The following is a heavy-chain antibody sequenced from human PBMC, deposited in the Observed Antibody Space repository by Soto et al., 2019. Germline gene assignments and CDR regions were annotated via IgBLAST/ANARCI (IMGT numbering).Heavy chain of an antibody. CDR1: GGSVSSETYF. V-gene: IGHV4-61*01. CDR2: LNSNGNT. J-gene: IGHJ5*02. CDR3: ARADDWKSSWFDP. D-gene: IGHD1-1*01. Sequence: QVQLQESGPGLVKPSETLSLTCIVSGGSVSSETYFWSWIRQSPEQRLEWIGYLNSNGNTKYNLSLKSRVSMSLDTSKNQFSLKVISVTAADAAVYYCARADDWKSSWFDPWGQGTLVTVSS.